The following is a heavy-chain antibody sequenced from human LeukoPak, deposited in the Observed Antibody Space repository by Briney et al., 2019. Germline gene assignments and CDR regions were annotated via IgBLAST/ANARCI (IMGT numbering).Heavy chain of an antibody. CDR3: AKVFYDSSGYSNDYYYFDY. CDR1: GFTFSSYA. V-gene: IGHV3-23*01. Sequence: GGSLRLSCAASGFTFSSYAMSWVRQAPGKGLEWVSAISGSGGSTYYADSVKGRFTISRDNSKNTLYPQMNSLRAEDTAVYYCAKVFYDSSGYSNDYYYFDYWGQGTLVAVSS. D-gene: IGHD3-22*01. CDR2: ISGSGGST. J-gene: IGHJ4*02.